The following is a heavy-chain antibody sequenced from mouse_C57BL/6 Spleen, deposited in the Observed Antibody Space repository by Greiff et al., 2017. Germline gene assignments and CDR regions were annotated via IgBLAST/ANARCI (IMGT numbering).Heavy chain of an antibody. D-gene: IGHD3-2*02. J-gene: IGHJ4*01. V-gene: IGHV1-63*01. CDR3: AREATDYAMDY. Sequence: VKLMESGAELVRPGTSVKMSCKASGYTFTNYWIGWAKQRPGHGLEWIGDIYPGGGYTNYNEKFKGKATLTADKSSSTAYMQFSSLTSEDSAIYYCAREATDYAMDYWGKGTSVTVSS. CDR1: GYTFTNYW. CDR2: IYPGGGYT.